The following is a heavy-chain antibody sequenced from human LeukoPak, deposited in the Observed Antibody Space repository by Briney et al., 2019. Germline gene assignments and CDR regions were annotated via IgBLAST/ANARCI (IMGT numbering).Heavy chain of an antibody. CDR2: IYHSRST. CDR3: ARDYDVLSGNYFDC. CDR1: GASINTSNW. D-gene: IGHD3-9*01. Sequence: PSGTLSLTCAVSGASINTSNWWSWVRQPPGKGLEWIGEIYHSRSTNYNPSLGGRVTMSVDKSKDQFSLKLTSVTAADTAVYYCARDYDVLSGNYFDCWGQGTLVTVSS. V-gene: IGHV4-4*02. J-gene: IGHJ4*02.